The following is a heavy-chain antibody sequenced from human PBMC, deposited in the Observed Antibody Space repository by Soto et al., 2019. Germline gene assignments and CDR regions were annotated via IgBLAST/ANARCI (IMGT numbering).Heavy chain of an antibody. J-gene: IGHJ3*02. Sequence: ASVKVSCKVSGYTLTELSMHWVRQAPGKGLEWMGAFDPEDGETIYAQKFQGRVTMTEDTSTDTAYMELSSLRSEDTAVYYCATVFRGDDAFDIWGQGTMVTVSS. CDR1: GYTLTELS. D-gene: IGHD3-10*01. CDR2: FDPEDGET. V-gene: IGHV1-24*01. CDR3: ATVFRGDDAFDI.